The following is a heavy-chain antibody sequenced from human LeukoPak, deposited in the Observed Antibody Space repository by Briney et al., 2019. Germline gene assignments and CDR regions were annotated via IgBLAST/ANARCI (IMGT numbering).Heavy chain of an antibody. J-gene: IGHJ4*02. V-gene: IGHV4-39*01. Sequence: SETLSLTCTVSGGSISSSSYYWGWIRQPPGKGLEWIGSIYYSGSTYYNPSLKSRVTISVDTSKNQFSLKLSSVTAADTAVYYCASTGRILWVGELLYSFDYWGQGTLVTVSS. CDR1: GGSISSSSYY. CDR2: IYYSGST. D-gene: IGHD3-10*01. CDR3: ASTGRILWVGELLYSFDY.